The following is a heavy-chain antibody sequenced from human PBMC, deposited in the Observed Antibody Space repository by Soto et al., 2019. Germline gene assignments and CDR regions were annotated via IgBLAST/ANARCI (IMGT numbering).Heavy chain of an antibody. D-gene: IGHD6-13*01. V-gene: IGHV1-18*01. CDR3: ARDRYSKQQLADWFDP. J-gene: IGHJ5*02. CDR2: ISAYNGNT. CDR1: GYTFTSYG. Sequence: GASVKVSCKASGYTFTSYGISWVRQAPGQGPEWMGWISAYNGNTNYAQKLQGRVTMTTDTSTSTAYMELRSLRSDDTAVYYCARDRYSKQQLADWFDPWGQGTLVTVSS.